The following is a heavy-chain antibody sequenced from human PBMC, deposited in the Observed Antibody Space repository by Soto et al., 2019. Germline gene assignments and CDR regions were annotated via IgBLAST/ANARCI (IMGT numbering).Heavy chain of an antibody. CDR1: GFTFSGSA. D-gene: IGHD1-26*01. Sequence: PGGSLRLSCAASGFTFSGSAMHWVRQASGKGLEWVGRIRSKTNNYATAYAASVKGRFTISRDDSKNTVYLQMNSLKTEDTAVYYCSRLVGATSSFDYWGHGTLVTVSS. J-gene: IGHJ4*01. CDR3: SRLVGATSSFDY. CDR2: IRSKTNNYAT. V-gene: IGHV3-73*01.